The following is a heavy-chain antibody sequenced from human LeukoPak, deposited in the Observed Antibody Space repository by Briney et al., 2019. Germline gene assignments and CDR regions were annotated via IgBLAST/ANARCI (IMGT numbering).Heavy chain of an antibody. CDR2: ISAYNGNT. V-gene: IGHV1-18*03. CDR1: GYTFTSYG. CDR3: ARVLIVEDSESHYFDY. Sequence: ASVKVSCKASGYTFTSYGISWVRQAPGQGLEWMGWISAYNGNTNYAQKFQGRVTMTRDMSTSTVYMELRTLRSDDMAVYYCARVLIVEDSESHYFDYWGQGTLVTVTS. D-gene: IGHD1-26*01. J-gene: IGHJ4*02.